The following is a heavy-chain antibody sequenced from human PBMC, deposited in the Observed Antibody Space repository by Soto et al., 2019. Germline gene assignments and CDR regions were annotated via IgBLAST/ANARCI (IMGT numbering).Heavy chain of an antibody. CDR1: GFTFNRYG. J-gene: IGHJ4*02. CDR3: ARGVDYFDY. Sequence: QVQLVESGGGVVQPGRSLRLSCAASGFTFNRYGMHWVRQAPSKGLEWVAVIWYDGSSEYYADSVKGRFTISRDNSKNTLFLQMNSLRAEDTAVYYCARGVDYFDYWGQGTLVTVSS. V-gene: IGHV3-33*01. CDR2: IWYDGSSE.